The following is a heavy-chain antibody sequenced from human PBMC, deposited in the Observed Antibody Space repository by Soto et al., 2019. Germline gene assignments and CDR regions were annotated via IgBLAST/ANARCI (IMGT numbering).Heavy chain of an antibody. D-gene: IGHD4-17*01. CDR1: GFTFSSYS. Sequence: EVQLVESGGGLVQPGGSLRLSCAASGFTFSSYSMNWVRQAPGKGLEWVSYISSSSSTIYYADSVKGRFTISRDNAKNPLYLQMNSLRAEDTAVYYCARDTDYGLNWFDPWGQGTLVTVSS. J-gene: IGHJ5*02. CDR3: ARDTDYGLNWFDP. V-gene: IGHV3-48*01. CDR2: ISSSSSTI.